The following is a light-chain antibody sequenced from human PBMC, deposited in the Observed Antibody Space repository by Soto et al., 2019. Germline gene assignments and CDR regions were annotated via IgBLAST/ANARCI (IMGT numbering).Light chain of an antibody. CDR1: QTIYSN. CDR3: KQYQNLWT. J-gene: IGKJ1*01. CDR2: RAS. V-gene: IGKV3-15*01. Sequence: IVMTQSPATLSVSPGERATLSCRAGQTIYSNVAWYQQRPGQAPRLLIYRASTRATGVPARFSGSGSGTEFTLTISGLQSEDFALYYCKQYQNLWTFGQGTKVDI.